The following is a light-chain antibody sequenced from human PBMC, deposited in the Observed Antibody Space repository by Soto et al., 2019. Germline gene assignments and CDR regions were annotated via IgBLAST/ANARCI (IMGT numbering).Light chain of an antibody. J-gene: IGLJ3*02. CDR2: EVS. Sequence: QSALTQPPSASGSPGQSVTISCTGTSSDVGGYNYVSWYQQYPGKAPKIMIYEVSERPSGVPVRFSGSKSGNTASLTVSGLQAEDEADYYCSSYAGTNNLVFGAGTKQTVL. CDR1: SSDVGGYNY. V-gene: IGLV2-8*01. CDR3: SSYAGTNNLV.